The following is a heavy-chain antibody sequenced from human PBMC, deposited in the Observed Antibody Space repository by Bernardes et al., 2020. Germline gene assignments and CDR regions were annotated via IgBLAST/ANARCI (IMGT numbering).Heavy chain of an antibody. J-gene: IGHJ3*02. CDR2: INWSGGII. D-gene: IGHD3-3*01. CDR1: GFTFDDYE. Sequence: GGSLRLSCAASGFTFDDYEMTWVRQAPGKGLEWVSSINWSGGIIGYGDSVKGRFTTSRDDARKTLYLQMNSLRAEDTALYYCARTTPITIFGDGAFDIWGQGTMVTVSS. CDR3: ARTTPITIFGDGAFDI. V-gene: IGHV3-20*04.